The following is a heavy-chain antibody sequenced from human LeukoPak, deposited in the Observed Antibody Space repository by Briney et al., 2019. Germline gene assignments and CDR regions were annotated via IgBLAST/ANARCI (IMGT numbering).Heavy chain of an antibody. CDR1: GFTFSRYW. Sequence: GGSLRLSCAASGFTFSRYWMSWVRQAPGKGLEWVANINEDGSEENYVDSVKGRFTISRDNAKNSLYLEMNSLTAEDTAVYYCANYYDSSGYYALDMWGQGTMVTVSP. CDR3: ANYYDSSGYYALDM. D-gene: IGHD3-22*01. CDR2: INEDGSEE. J-gene: IGHJ3*02. V-gene: IGHV3-7*01.